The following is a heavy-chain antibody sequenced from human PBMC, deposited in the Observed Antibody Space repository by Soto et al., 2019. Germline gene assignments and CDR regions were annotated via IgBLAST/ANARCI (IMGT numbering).Heavy chain of an antibody. J-gene: IGHJ4*02. CDR2: ISGSGGST. Sequence: QAAGSLRLSCAASGFTFSSFSLSWVRQAPGKGLEWVSAISGSGGSTYYAASVKGRFTISIDKSKNPLYLQMTSVTAADTAVYYCAKARIIAPRPFDYWGQGTLVTVSS. V-gene: IGHV3-23*01. CDR3: AKARIIAPRPFDY. D-gene: IGHD6-6*01. CDR1: GFTFSSFS.